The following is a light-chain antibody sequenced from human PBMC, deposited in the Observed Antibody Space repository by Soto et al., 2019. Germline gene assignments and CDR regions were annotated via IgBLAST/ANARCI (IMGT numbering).Light chain of an antibody. V-gene: IGKV3-15*01. CDR1: QSLTNS. CDR3: QQYYTWPYT. CDR2: DTP. Sequence: EIVMTQSPATLSMSPGDRATLSCRASQSLTNSCAWYPQKPGQAPRLLIYDTPARATDIPARFSCSGSGTEFTLTISSLQPEDFAIYYCQQYYTWPYTFGQGTKLEIK. J-gene: IGKJ2*01.